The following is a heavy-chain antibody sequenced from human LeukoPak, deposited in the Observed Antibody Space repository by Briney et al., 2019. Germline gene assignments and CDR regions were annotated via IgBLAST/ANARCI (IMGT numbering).Heavy chain of an antibody. CDR2: IIPIFGTA. CDR1: GGIFRNHG. V-gene: IGHV1-69*05. CDR3: ARDRGTIFLPGAFDI. D-gene: IGHD3-3*01. J-gene: IGHJ3*02. Sequence: GASVKVSCKASGGIFRNHGINWVRQAPGQGLEWIGGIIPIFGTANYAQKFQGRVTITTDESTSTAYMELSSLRSEDTAVYYCARDRGTIFLPGAFDIWGQGTMVTVSS.